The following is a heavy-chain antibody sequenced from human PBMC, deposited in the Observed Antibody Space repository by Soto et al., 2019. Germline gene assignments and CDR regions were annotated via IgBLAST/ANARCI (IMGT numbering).Heavy chain of an antibody. Sequence: EVQLVESGGGLVQPGRSLRLSCAASGFTFDDYAMHWVRQAPGKGLEWVSGISWNSGSIGYADSVKGRFTISRDNAKNSLYLHMNSLRAEDTALSYCAKSRDYVNYMDVWGKGNTVTVAS. CDR1: GFTFDDYA. D-gene: IGHD4-17*01. J-gene: IGHJ6*03. CDR3: AKSRDYVNYMDV. V-gene: IGHV3-9*01. CDR2: ISWNSGSI.